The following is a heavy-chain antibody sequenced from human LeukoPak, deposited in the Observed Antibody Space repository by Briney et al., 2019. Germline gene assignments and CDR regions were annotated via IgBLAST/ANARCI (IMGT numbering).Heavy chain of an antibody. CDR3: ARLKRLYYFDY. Sequence: SETLSLTCTVSGGSISSYYWSWIRQPPGKGLEWIGYIYYSGSTNYNPSLKSRVTISVDTSKNRFSLKLSSVTAADTAVYYCARLKRLYYFDYWGQGTLVTVSS. J-gene: IGHJ4*02. D-gene: IGHD1-1*01. CDR2: IYYSGST. V-gene: IGHV4-59*08. CDR1: GGSISSYY.